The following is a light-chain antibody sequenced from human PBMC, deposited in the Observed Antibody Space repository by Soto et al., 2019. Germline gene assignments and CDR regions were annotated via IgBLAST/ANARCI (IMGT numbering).Light chain of an antibody. J-gene: IGLJ2*01. CDR3: SSYTSSSTLVV. CDR1: SSDVGGYNY. CDR2: VVS. Sequence: QSALTQPASVSGSPGQSITISCTGTSSDVGGYNYVSWYQQHPGKAPKLMIYVVSNRPSGVSNRFSGSKSGNTASLTISGFQAEDEADYYCSSYTSSSTLVVFGGGTKLTVL. V-gene: IGLV2-14*01.